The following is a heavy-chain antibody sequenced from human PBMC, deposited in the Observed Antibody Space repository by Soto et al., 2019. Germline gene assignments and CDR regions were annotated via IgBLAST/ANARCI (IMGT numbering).Heavy chain of an antibody. D-gene: IGHD1-26*01. J-gene: IGHJ3*02. CDR2: ISYDGTNK. Sequence: TGGSVRLSCAASGFTFRSFGMHWIRQAPGKGLEWVALISYDGTNKYYADSVRGRFTISRDNSKNTLYLEMNTLRVEDTAVYYCAKVLPATGIEGGGDAFDIWGQGTMVTVS. CDR1: GFTFRSFG. V-gene: IGHV3-30*18. CDR3: AKVLPATGIEGGGDAFDI.